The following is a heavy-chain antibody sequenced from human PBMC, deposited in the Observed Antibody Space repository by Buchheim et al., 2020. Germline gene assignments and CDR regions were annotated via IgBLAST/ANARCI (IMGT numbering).Heavy chain of an antibody. CDR2: INPETGAT. CDR3: ARDSDDGGNSFDY. CDR1: GYTFTGYY. Sequence: QVQLVQSGPEVKKPGASVKVSFTASGYTFTGYYIHWVRQAPGQGLEWVGWINPETGATNYARKLQGRVTMTADKSISTVYMELSSLRSDDTAVYYCARDSDDGGNSFDYWGQGTL. V-gene: IGHV1-2*02. D-gene: IGHD4-23*01. J-gene: IGHJ4*02.